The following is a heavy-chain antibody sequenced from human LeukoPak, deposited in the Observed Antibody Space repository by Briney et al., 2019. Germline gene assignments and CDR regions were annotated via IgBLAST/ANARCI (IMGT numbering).Heavy chain of an antibody. CDR2: ISEGGTT. D-gene: IGHD3-10*01. J-gene: IGHJ6*02. V-gene: IGHV4-34*01. CDR1: GASFSGYY. Sequence: AETLSLTCAVYGASFSGYYWRWVRQPPGKGREWVGDISEGGTTTYNPSSKSRVAISLDTSNIQFSLQLTSVPAADTAVGYCARGDYGSCSYRGVYYYYPMDVWGQGTTLTVSS. CDR3: ARGDYGSCSYRGVYYYYPMDV.